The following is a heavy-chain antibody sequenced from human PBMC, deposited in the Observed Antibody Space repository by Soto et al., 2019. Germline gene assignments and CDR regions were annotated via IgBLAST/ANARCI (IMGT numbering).Heavy chain of an antibody. CDR1: GASITSGCYY. CDR3: ARSIDP. CDR2: AYHSGVT. J-gene: IGHJ5*02. V-gene: IGHV4-31*03. Sequence: SETMSLTCTVSGASITSGCYYWSWIRQLPGKGLEWIGYAYHSGVTWYTPSLQSRVTISVDTSKNQFSLKLSSVTAADTAVYYCARSIDPWGQGTLVTVSS.